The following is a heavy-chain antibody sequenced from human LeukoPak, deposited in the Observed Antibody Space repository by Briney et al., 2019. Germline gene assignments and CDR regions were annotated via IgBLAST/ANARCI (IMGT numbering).Heavy chain of an antibody. CDR2: IKQDGSEK. CDR3: VRDLWAAAGAFDI. J-gene: IGHJ3*02. V-gene: IGHV3-7*03. Sequence: GGSLRLSCAASGFTFSSYWMSWVRQAPGKGLEWVANIKQDGSEKYYVDSVKGRFTISRDNAKNSLYLQMNSLRAEDTAVYYCVRDLWAAAGAFDIWGQGTMVTVSS. CDR1: GFTFSSYW. D-gene: IGHD6-13*01.